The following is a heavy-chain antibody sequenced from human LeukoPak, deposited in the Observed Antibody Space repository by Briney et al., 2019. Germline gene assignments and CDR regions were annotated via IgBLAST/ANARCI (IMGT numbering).Heavy chain of an antibody. CDR3: ARAGPTSLYYYDSSGYYPAADY. D-gene: IGHD3-22*01. V-gene: IGHV3-30*04. CDR1: GFTFSGYA. CDR2: ISYDGSNK. Sequence: GGSLRLSCAASGFTFSGYAMHWVRQAPGKGLEWVAVISYDGSNKYYADSVKGRFTISRDNSKNTLYLQMNSLRAEDTAVYYCARAGPTSLYYYDSSGYYPAADYWGQGTLVTVSS. J-gene: IGHJ4*02.